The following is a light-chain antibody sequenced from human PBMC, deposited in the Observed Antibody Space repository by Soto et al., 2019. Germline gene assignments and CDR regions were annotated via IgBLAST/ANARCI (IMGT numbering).Light chain of an antibody. V-gene: IGKV1-5*01. CDR3: QQYDNLPIT. J-gene: IGKJ5*01. CDR2: DAS. Sequence: DIHMTQSPSTLSASVPDVVAGACRASQSISYWLAWYQQKPGKAPKLLIYDASSLQSGVPSRFSGSGSGTDFTFTISSLQPEDIATYYCQQYDNLPITFGQGTRLEIK. CDR1: QSISYW.